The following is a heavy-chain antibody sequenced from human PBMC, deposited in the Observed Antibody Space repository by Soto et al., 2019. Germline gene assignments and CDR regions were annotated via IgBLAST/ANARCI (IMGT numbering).Heavy chain of an antibody. J-gene: IGHJ4*02. CDR1: GGSISSGGYY. V-gene: IGHV4-30-4*08. CDR3: ASRKSSPYFDY. Sequence: PSETLSLTCTVSGGSISSGGYYWSWIRQPPGGGLEWIGYIYYSGSTYYNPSLKSRVTISVDTSKNQFSLKLSSVTAADTALYYCASRKSSPYFDYWGQGTLVTVSS. CDR2: IYYSGST. D-gene: IGHD3-10*01.